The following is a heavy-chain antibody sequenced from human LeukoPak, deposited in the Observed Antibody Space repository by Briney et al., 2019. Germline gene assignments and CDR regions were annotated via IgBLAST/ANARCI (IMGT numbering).Heavy chain of an antibody. D-gene: IGHD5-12*01. Sequence: RTSETLSLTCTVSGGSISSGDYYWSWIRQPPGKGLEWIGYIYYSGSTNYNPSLKSRVTISVDTSKNQFSLKLSSVTAADTAVYYCARDAAVDNAFDIWGQGTMVTVSS. CDR1: GGSISSGDYY. CDR3: ARDAAVDNAFDI. CDR2: IYYSGST. V-gene: IGHV4-61*08. J-gene: IGHJ3*02.